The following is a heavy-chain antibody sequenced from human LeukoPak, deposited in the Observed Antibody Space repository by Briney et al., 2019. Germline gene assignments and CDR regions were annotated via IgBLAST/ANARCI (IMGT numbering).Heavy chain of an antibody. CDR1: GFTFSSYG. CDR3: AKVGHGSRVDDAFDV. CDR2: IRYDGSNK. V-gene: IGHV3-30*02. D-gene: IGHD3-3*01. J-gene: IGHJ6*04. Sequence: GGSLRLSCAASGFTFSSYGMHWVRQAPGKGLEWVAFIRYDGSNKYYADSVKGRFTISRDNSKNTLYLQMNSLRPEDTAVYYCAKVGHGSRVDDAFDVWGKGTTVTVSS.